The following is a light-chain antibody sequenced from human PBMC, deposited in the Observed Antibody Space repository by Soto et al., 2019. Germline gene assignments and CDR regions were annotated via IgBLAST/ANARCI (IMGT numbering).Light chain of an antibody. CDR1: PSVSSSY. CDR3: QQYGSSPRT. J-gene: IGKJ1*01. Sequence: EIVLTQSPGTLSLSPGERATLSCRASPSVSSSYLAWYQQKPGQAPRRLIYDASSRATGIPDRFSGSGSGTDFTLTISRLEPEDFAVYYCQQYGSSPRTFGQGTKVEIK. CDR2: DAS. V-gene: IGKV3-20*01.